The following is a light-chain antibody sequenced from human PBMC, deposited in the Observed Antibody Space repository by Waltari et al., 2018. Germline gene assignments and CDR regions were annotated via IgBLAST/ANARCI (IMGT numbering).Light chain of an antibody. Sequence: DIQMAQSPSSLSVSVGDRVTITCRASENVNNYLNWYQQKSGKAPKLLIYKASTLQSGVPSRFSGSGSGTDYTFTISSLQSEDVATYYCQHNYGTPPWTFGQGTKVEIK. J-gene: IGKJ1*01. V-gene: IGKV1-39*01. CDR2: KAS. CDR3: QHNYGTPPWT. CDR1: ENVNNY.